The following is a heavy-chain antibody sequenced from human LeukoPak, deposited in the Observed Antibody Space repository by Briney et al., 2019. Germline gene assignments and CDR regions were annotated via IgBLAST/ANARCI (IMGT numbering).Heavy chain of an antibody. CDR1: GFIFSDYN. J-gene: IGHJ4*02. V-gene: IGHV3-23*01. Sequence: GGSLRLSCEASGFIFSDYNMNWVRQAPGKGLEWVSAISGSGGSTYYADSVKGRFTISRDNSKNTLDLQMNSLRAEDTAVYYCAKGVWSGYPPPFDYWGQGTLVTVSS. CDR2: ISGSGGST. D-gene: IGHD3-3*01. CDR3: AKGVWSGYPPPFDY.